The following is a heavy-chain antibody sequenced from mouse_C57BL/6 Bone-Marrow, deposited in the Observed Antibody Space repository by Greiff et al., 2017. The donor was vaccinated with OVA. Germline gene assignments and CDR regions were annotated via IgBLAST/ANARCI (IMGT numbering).Heavy chain of an antibody. CDR2: ISSGGDYI. J-gene: IGHJ2*01. Sequence: EVKLVESGEGLVKPGWSLKLSCAASGFTFSSYAMSWVRQTPEKRLEWVAYISSGGDYIYYADTVKGRFTISRDNARNTLYLQMSSLKSEDTAMYYCTRRGDSSGYLDYWGQGTTLTVSS. CDR3: TRRGDSSGYLDY. D-gene: IGHD3-2*02. V-gene: IGHV5-9-1*02. CDR1: GFTFSSYA.